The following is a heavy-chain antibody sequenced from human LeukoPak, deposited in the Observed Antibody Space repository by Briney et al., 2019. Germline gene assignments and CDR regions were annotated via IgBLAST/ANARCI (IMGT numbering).Heavy chain of an antibody. J-gene: IGHJ4*02. CDR3: AKDFSWYSSDLRPSYFDY. Sequence: GRSLRLSCAASGFTFSSYGTHWVRQAPGKGLEWVAVISYDGSNKYYADSVKGRFTISRDNSKNTLYLQMNSLRAEDTAVYYCAKDFSWYSSDLRPSYFDYWGQGTLVTVSS. V-gene: IGHV3-30*18. CDR1: GFTFSSYG. CDR2: ISYDGSNK. D-gene: IGHD6-19*01.